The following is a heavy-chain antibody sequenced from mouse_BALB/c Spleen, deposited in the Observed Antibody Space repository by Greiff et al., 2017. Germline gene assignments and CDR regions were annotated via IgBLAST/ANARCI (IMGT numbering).Heavy chain of an antibody. CDR2: IRNKANGYTT. CDR3: ARDGGYDGSDGFAY. J-gene: IGHJ3*01. D-gene: IGHD2-14*01. V-gene: IGHV7-3*02. CDR1: GFTFTDYY. Sequence: DVKLVESGGGLVQPGGSLRLSCATSGFTFTDYYMSWVRQPPGKALEWLGFIRNKANGYTTEYSASVKGRFTISRDNSQSILYLQMNTLRAEDSATYYCARDGGYDGSDGFAYWGQGTLVTVSA.